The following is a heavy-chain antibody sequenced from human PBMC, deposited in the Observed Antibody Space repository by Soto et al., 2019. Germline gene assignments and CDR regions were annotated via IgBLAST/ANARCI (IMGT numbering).Heavy chain of an antibody. D-gene: IGHD6-13*01. CDR1: GFTFGDYA. CDR2: IRSKAYGGTT. V-gene: IGHV3-49*03. J-gene: IGHJ6*02. CDR3: TRDPYNIIAAAGTGDYYGMDV. Sequence: GGSLRLSCTASGFTFGDYAMSWFRQAPGKGLEWVGFIRSKAYGGTTEYAASVKGRFTISRDDSKSIAYLQMNSLKTEDTAVYYCTRDPYNIIAAAGTGDYYGMDVWGQGTTVTVSS.